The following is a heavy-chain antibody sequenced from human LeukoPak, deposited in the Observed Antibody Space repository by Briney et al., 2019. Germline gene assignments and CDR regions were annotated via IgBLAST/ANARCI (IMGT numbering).Heavy chain of an antibody. CDR1: GFTFSDYY. CDR3: AKEGYCGGDCRLYYYYMDV. D-gene: IGHD2-21*02. J-gene: IGHJ6*03. CDR2: ISSSGSTI. V-gene: IGHV3-11*04. Sequence: GGSLRLSCAASGFTFSDYYMSWIRQAPGKGLEWVSYISSSGSTIYYADSVKGRFTISRDNAKNSLYLQMNSLRAEDTAVYYCAKEGYCGGDCRLYYYYMDVWGKGTTVTVSS.